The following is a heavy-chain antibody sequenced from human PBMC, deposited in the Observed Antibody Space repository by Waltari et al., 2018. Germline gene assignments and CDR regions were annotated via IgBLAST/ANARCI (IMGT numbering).Heavy chain of an antibody. D-gene: IGHD6-19*01. J-gene: IGHJ3*02. CDR3: ARELGESSGWPLGAFDI. CDR1: GGSISSGSYY. Sequence: QVQLQESGPGLVKPSQTLSLTCTVSGGSISSGSYYWSWIRQPAGKGLEWIGVIYTSGRTNYTPSPKSRVTISVDTSKNQFSLKLSSVTAADTAVYYCARELGESSGWPLGAFDIWGQGTMVTVSS. CDR2: IYTSGRT. V-gene: IGHV4-61*02.